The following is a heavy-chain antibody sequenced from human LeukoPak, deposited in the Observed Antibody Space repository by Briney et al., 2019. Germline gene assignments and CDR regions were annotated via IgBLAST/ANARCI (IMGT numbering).Heavy chain of an antibody. CDR3: ARDRMSGGYFDY. CDR1: GGSISSSSYY. D-gene: IGHD3-10*01. CDR2: IYYSGST. J-gene: IGHJ4*02. V-gene: IGHV4-39*02. Sequence: PSETLSLTCTVSGGSISSSSYYWGWIRQPPGKGLEWIGSIYYSGSTYYNPSLKSRVTISVDTSKNQFSLKLSSVTAADTAVYYCARDRMSGGYFDYWGQGTLVTVSS.